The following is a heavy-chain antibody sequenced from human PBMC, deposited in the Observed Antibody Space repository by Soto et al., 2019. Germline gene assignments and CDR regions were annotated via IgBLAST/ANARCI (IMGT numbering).Heavy chain of an antibody. CDR2: IWYDGSNK. CDR3: ARAGCTNGVCYTFDP. D-gene: IGHD2-8*01. J-gene: IGHJ5*02. Sequence: PGGSLRLSCAASGFTFSSYGMHWVRQAPGKGLEWVAVIWYDGSNKYYADSVEGRFTISRDNSKNTLYLQMNSLRAEDTAVYYCARAGCTNGVCYTFDPWGQGTLVTVSS. V-gene: IGHV3-33*01. CDR1: GFTFSSYG.